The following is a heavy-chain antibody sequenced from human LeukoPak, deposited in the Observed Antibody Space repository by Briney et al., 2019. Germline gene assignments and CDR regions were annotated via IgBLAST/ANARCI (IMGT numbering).Heavy chain of an antibody. CDR1: GGSFSGYY. D-gene: IGHD4-17*01. Sequence: SETLSLTCAVYGGSFSGYYWSWIRQPPGKGLEWIGYIYYSGSTNYNPSLKSRVTISVDTSKNQFSLKLSSVTAADTAVYYCARVPLDDYGDYVGYYYGMDVWGQGTTVTVSS. J-gene: IGHJ6*02. CDR2: IYYSGST. CDR3: ARVPLDDYGDYVGYYYGMDV. V-gene: IGHV4-59*01.